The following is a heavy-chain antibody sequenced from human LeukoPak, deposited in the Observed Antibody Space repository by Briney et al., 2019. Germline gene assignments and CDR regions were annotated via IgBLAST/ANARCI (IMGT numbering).Heavy chain of an antibody. CDR2: ISGSSGKT. CDR3: ARDNGDFAGWFDP. D-gene: IGHD4-17*01. J-gene: IGHJ5*02. Sequence: ASVKVSCKTSGYSFTSYGIRWVRQAPGQGLEWMAWISGSSGKTNFAQKVQGRVAMTADMSTSTAYMELKSLTSDDTAVYYCARDNGDFAGWFDPWGQGTLVTVSS. V-gene: IGHV1-18*01. CDR1: GYSFTSYG.